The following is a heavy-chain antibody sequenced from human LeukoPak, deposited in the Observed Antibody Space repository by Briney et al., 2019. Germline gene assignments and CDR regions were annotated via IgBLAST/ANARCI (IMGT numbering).Heavy chain of an antibody. Sequence: ASVKVSCKVSGDTLTELSMHWVRQAPGKGLEWMGGFDPEDGETIYAQKFQGRVTMTEDTSTDTAYMELSSLRSEDTAVYYCATDRYGSGSYYRRGAFDIWGQGTMVTVSS. CDR2: FDPEDGET. V-gene: IGHV1-24*01. CDR3: ATDRYGSGSYYRRGAFDI. D-gene: IGHD3-10*01. CDR1: GDTLTELS. J-gene: IGHJ3*02.